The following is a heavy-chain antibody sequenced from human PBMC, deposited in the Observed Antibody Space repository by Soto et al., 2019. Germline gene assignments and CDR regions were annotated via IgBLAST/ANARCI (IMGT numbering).Heavy chain of an antibody. D-gene: IGHD3-9*01. Sequence: GGSLRLSCAASGFTFSSYAMSWVRQAPGKGLEWVSAISGDGSSTYFADSGKGRFTISRDNSKNTLYLQMNSLRAEDTAVYYCAKDWEFDWPNYYFDYWGHGTLVTVSS. CDR1: GFTFSSYA. CDR2: ISGDGSST. V-gene: IGHV3-23*01. J-gene: IGHJ4*01. CDR3: AKDWEFDWPNYYFDY.